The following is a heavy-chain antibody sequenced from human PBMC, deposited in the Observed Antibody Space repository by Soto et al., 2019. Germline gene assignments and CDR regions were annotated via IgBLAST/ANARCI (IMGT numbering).Heavy chain of an antibody. CDR3: AKDLYYYDSSGYYYPFDY. V-gene: IGHV3-30*18. Sequence: GGSQRLSCAASGFTFSSYGMHWVRQAPGKGLEWVAVISYDGSNKYYADSVKGRFTISRDNSKNTLYLQMNSLRAEDTAVYYCAKDLYYYDSSGYYYPFDYWGQGTLVTVSS. CDR1: GFTFSSYG. J-gene: IGHJ4*02. CDR2: ISYDGSNK. D-gene: IGHD3-22*01.